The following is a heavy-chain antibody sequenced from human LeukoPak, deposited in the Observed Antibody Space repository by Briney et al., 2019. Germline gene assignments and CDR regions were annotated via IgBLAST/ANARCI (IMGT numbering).Heavy chain of an antibody. D-gene: IGHD3-16*01. V-gene: IGHV3-23*01. CDR1: GFIFRDYA. J-gene: IGHJ4*02. Sequence: GGSLRLSCVASGFIFRDYAMSWVRQTPAGGLEWVSSLRGDGETFYTDSVKGRFTLSRDHSRNTVYLQLSNLRAEDTAVYYCAKASWVSSADAVLWGQGTLVTVS. CDR2: LRGDGET. CDR3: AKASWVSSADAVL.